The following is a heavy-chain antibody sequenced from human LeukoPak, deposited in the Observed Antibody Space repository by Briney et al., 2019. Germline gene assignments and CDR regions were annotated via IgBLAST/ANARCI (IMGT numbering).Heavy chain of an antibody. Sequence: GGSLRLSCAASGFTFSSYSMNWVRQTPGKGLEWVSYISSSSSTIYYADSVKGRFTISRDNAKNSLYLQMNSLRAEDTAVYYCARGGEGDVGSFDYWGQGTLVTVSS. CDR3: ARGGEGDVGSFDY. D-gene: IGHD3-16*01. CDR1: GFTFSSYS. J-gene: IGHJ4*02. CDR2: ISSSSSTI. V-gene: IGHV3-48*01.